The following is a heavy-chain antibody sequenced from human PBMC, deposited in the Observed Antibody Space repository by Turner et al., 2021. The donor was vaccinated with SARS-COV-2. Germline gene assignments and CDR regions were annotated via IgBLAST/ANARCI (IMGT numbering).Heavy chain of an antibody. CDR3: AREHYDFWSGYFY. D-gene: IGHD3-3*01. CDR2: ISGTTTTI. J-gene: IGHJ4*02. V-gene: IGHV3-48*01. CDR1: GFTLSTYS. Sequence: EVQLVESGGGLVQPGGSLRLSCAASGFTLSTYSMRWVRQAPGKGPEWVSYISGTTTTIYYADSVKGRFTISRDNAKNSLYLQMNNLRAEDTAMYYCAREHYDFWSGYFYWGQGTLVTVSS.